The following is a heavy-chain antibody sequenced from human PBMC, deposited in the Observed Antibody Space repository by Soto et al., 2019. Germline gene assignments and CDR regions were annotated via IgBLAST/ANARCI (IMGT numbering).Heavy chain of an antibody. J-gene: IGHJ6*02. Sequence: SPTLSLTCAISGASVSSNNTASNWIRHSPSRGLEWLGRTYYRSKWSNDYAVSVKSRITINPDTSQNQFSLQLYSVTPEDTAVYDCARAGDYDSCSGYTSQYYYYAMDVWGQGTTVTVSS. V-gene: IGHV6-1*01. D-gene: IGHD3-3*01. CDR2: TYYRSKWSN. CDR3: ARAGDYDSCSGYTSQYYYYAMDV. CDR1: GASVSSNNTA.